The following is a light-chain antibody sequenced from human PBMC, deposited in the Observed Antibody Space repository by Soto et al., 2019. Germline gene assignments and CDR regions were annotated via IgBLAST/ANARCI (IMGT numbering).Light chain of an antibody. Sequence: IQLTQSPSSLSASVRDRVSITCLASQGISSFLAWCQQKRWKGTNLLIYAASTLQTGVTLRFSGGGSGTDFTLTIDNLQPEDFATYYCQQVDAYPSTFGGGTKVDIK. CDR1: QGISSF. J-gene: IGKJ4*01. V-gene: IGKV1-9*01. CDR3: QQVDAYPST. CDR2: AAS.